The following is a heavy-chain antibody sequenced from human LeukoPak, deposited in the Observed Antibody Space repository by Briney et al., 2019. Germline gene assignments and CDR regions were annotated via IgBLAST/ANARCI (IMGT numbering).Heavy chain of an antibody. V-gene: IGHV1-2*06. CDR2: INPNSGGT. CDR1: GYTFTGYY. J-gene: IGHJ4*02. Sequence: ASVKVSCKASGYTFTGYYMHWVRQAPGQGLEWMGRINPNSGGTNYAQKFQGRVTMTRDTSISTAHMELSRLRSDDTAVYYCARDLGFTLKLRCGGDWGQGTLVTVSS. CDR3: ARDLGFTLKLRCGGD. D-gene: IGHD2-21*01.